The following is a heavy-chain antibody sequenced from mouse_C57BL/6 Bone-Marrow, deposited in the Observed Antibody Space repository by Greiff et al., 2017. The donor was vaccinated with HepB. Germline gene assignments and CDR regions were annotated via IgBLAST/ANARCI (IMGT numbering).Heavy chain of an antibody. CDR1: GYTFTSYG. Sequence: QVQLQQSGAELARPGASVKLSCKASGYTFTSYGISWVKQRTGQGLEWIGEIYPRSGNNYYNEKFKGKATLTADKASSTAYMEIRSLTSEDSSVYICARSPYDGYFPYWYFDVWGTGTTVTVSS. CDR3: ARSPYDGYFPYWYFDV. D-gene: IGHD2-3*01. V-gene: IGHV1-81*01. J-gene: IGHJ1*03. CDR2: IYPRSGNN.